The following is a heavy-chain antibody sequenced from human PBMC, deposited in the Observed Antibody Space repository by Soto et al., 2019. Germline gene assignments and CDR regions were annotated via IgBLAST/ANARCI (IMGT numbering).Heavy chain of an antibody. D-gene: IGHD3-22*01. Sequence: QVQLVQSGAEVKKPGASVKVSCKASGYTFTSYGISWVRQAPGQGLEWMGWISAYNGNTNYAQKLQGRGTMTTDTYTNTAHIELRSLRSDDTAVYYCASSKAYYDSSGYYPSQFDYWGQGTLVTVSS. J-gene: IGHJ4*02. V-gene: IGHV1-18*01. CDR1: GYTFTSYG. CDR3: ASSKAYYDSSGYYPSQFDY. CDR2: ISAYNGNT.